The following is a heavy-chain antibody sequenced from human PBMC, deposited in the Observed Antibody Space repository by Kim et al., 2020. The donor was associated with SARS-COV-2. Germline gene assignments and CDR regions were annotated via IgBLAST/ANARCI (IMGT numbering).Heavy chain of an antibody. J-gene: IGHJ4*02. D-gene: IGHD6-13*01. CDR3: ARGSLSSSWLNY. Sequence: NYNPSLKSRVTISVDTSKNQFSLKLSSVTAADTAVYYCARGSLSSSWLNYWGQGTLVTVSS. V-gene: IGHV4-59*09.